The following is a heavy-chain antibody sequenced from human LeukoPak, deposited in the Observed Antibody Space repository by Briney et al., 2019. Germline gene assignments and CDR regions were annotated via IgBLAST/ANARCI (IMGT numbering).Heavy chain of an antibody. V-gene: IGHV4-59*12. CDR2: IYYSVST. D-gene: IGHD3-10*01. J-gene: IGHJ4*02. CDR3: ASDRTYGTDY. Sequence: PSETLSLTCTVSGGSISSYYWSWIRQPPGKGPEWIGYIYYSVSTNYNPSLKSRVTISVDTSKNQFSLKLTSVTAADTAVYFCASDRTYGTDYWGQGTLVTVSS. CDR1: GGSISSYY.